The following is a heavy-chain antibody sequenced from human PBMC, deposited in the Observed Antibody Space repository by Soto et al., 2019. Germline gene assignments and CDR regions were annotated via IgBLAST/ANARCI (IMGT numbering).Heavy chain of an antibody. D-gene: IGHD1-7*01. CDR1: GFTFSSYG. CDR2: ISYDGSNK. Sequence: GGSLRLSCAASGFTFSSYGMHWVRQAPGKGLEWVAVISYDGSNKYYADSVKGRFTISRDNSKNTLYLQMNSLRAEDTAVYYCAKSKLELPLFVDYWGQGTLVTVSS. J-gene: IGHJ4*02. V-gene: IGHV3-30*18. CDR3: AKSKLELPLFVDY.